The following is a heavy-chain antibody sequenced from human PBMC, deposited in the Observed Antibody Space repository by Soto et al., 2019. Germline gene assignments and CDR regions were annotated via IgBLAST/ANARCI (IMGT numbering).Heavy chain of an antibody. D-gene: IGHD4-17*01. CDR1: GGSFSGYY. CDR2: INPSGST. CDR3: ARGRDGGAAI. J-gene: IGHJ4*02. V-gene: IGHV4-34*01. Sequence: QVQLQQWGAGLLKPSETLSLTCAVYGGSFSGYYWSWVRQPPGKGLQWIGEINPSGSTSYTPSLQSRVTMSGDTPKNQFSLKLTSVTAADTAVYYCARGRDGGAAIWGQGTLVTVSS.